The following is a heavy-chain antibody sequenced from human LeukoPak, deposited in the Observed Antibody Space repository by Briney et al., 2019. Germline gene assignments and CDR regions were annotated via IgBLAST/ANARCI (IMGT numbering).Heavy chain of an antibody. D-gene: IGHD3-16*02. CDR3: ARGNRREYDHVWGSYRPYFDY. CDR2: IYYSGST. J-gene: IGHJ4*02. CDR1: GGSISSGDYY. Sequence: PSETLSLTCTVSGGSISSGDYYWNWIRQHPGKGLEWIGYIYYSGSTYYNPSLKSRVTISVDTSKNQFSLKLSSVTAADTAAYYCARGNRREYDHVWGSYRPYFDYWGQGTLVTVSS. V-gene: IGHV4-31*03.